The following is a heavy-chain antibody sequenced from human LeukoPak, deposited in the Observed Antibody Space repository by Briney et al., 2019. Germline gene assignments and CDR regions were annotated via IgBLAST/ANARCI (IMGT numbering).Heavy chain of an antibody. CDR2: ISSSSTI. Sequence: GGSLRLSCAASGFTFSSYSMNWVRQAPGKGLEWVSYISSSSTIYYADSVKGRFTISRDNAKNSLYLQMNSLRAEDTAVYYCARDPAVAYWGQGTLVTVSS. D-gene: IGHD6-19*01. V-gene: IGHV3-48*04. CDR1: GFTFSSYS. J-gene: IGHJ4*02. CDR3: ARDPAVAY.